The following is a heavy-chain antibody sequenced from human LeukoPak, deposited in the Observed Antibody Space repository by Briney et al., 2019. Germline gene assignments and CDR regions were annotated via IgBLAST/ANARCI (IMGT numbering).Heavy chain of an antibody. J-gene: IGHJ4*02. V-gene: IGHV3-74*01. CDR3: AKDRYSYAFEYSDS. Sequence: QTGGSLRLSCAASGSTFSSYWMHWVRQAPGKGLVWVSRINSDGSSTSYADSVKGRFTISRDNAKNTLYLQMNSLRTEDTAVYYCAKDRYSYAFEYSDSWGQGTLVTVSS. CDR2: INSDGSST. D-gene: IGHD5-18*01. CDR1: GSTFSSYW.